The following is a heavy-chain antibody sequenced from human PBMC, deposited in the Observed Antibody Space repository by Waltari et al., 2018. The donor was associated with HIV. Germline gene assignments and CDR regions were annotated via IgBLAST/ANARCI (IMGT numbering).Heavy chain of an antibody. D-gene: IGHD3-9*01. V-gene: IGHV4-39*01. CDR1: GDSINSRTYY. CDR3: ARHYAWFDILTGSPPTYYFDS. CDR2: IYYSGSS. J-gene: IGHJ4*02. Sequence: KLQQSGPRLVKPSETLSLTCSVSGDSINSRTYYWGWIRQPPGKGLEYLGSIYYSGSSYYNPPRNSRLTLSADTSKNQFSLRLISVTATDTGVYYCARHYAWFDILTGSPPTYYFDSWGPGTLVTVSS.